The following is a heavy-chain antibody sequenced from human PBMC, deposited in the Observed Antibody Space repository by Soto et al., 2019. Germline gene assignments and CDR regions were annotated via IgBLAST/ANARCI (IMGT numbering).Heavy chain of an antibody. D-gene: IGHD4-17*01. CDR2: IYYSGST. J-gene: IGHJ4*02. CDR3: ARRPGDYGDYVFFDY. V-gene: IGHV4-30-4*01. CDR1: GGSISSGDYY. Sequence: QVQLQESGPGLVKPSQTLSLTCTVSGGSISSGDYYWSWIRQPPGKGLEWIGYIYYSGSTYYNPSLKSRVTISVDTSKNQFSLKLSSMTAADTAVYYCARRPGDYGDYVFFDYWGQGTLVTVSS.